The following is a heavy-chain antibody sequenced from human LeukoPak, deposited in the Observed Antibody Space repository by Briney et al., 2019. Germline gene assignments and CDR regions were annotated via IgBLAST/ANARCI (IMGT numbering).Heavy chain of an antibody. Sequence: SETLSLTCTVSGGSISSYYWSWLRQPPGKGLEWIGYIYYSGSTNYNPSLKSRVTISVDTSKNQFSLKLSSVTAADTAVYYCARGWGTLGAFDIWGQGTMVTVSS. CDR2: IYYSGST. D-gene: IGHD3-16*01. CDR3: ARGWGTLGAFDI. V-gene: IGHV4-59*01. CDR1: GGSISSYY. J-gene: IGHJ3*02.